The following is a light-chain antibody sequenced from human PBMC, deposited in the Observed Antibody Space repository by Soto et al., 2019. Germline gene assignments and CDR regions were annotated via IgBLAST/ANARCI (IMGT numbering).Light chain of an antibody. V-gene: IGKV3-15*01. J-gene: IGKJ1*01. CDR1: QSISSD. Sequence: IVMTQSPVTLSVSPGKIATLSCSASQSISSDLAWYQQKPGQAPRLLIYGASTRATGIPARFSGSGSGSEFTLTISSLQSEDFAVYYCHKYNHWPPKFGQGTKVDIK. CDR2: GAS. CDR3: HKYNHWPPK.